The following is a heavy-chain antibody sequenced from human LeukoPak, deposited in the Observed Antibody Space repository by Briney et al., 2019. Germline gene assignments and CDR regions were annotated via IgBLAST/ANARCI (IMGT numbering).Heavy chain of an antibody. J-gene: IGHJ5*02. D-gene: IGHD6-19*01. CDR1: GGSISSSSYY. Sequence: SETLSLTCTVSGGSISSSSYYWGWIRQPPGKGLEWIGSIYYSGSTYNNPSLKTRVTMSVDTSKNQFSLNLNSVTAADTAVYYCAREGTGYSTGWYEDWFDPWGQGTLVTVSS. V-gene: IGHV4-39*07. CDR3: AREGTGYSTGWYEDWFDP. CDR2: IYYSGST.